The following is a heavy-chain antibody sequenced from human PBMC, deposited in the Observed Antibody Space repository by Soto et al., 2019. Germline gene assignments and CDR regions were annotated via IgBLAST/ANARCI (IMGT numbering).Heavy chain of an antibody. CDR1: GYTFISHD. Sequence: ASGMVSCKASGYTFISHDINWVRQASGQGLEWMGWMNPNSGNTGSAQKFQGRVTMTRNTSISTAYMELSSLTSEDTAVYYCTRGSIPSNSWYWFDPWGQGTLVTVSS. J-gene: IGHJ5*01. D-gene: IGHD6-13*01. CDR3: TRGSIPSNSWYWFDP. V-gene: IGHV1-8*01. CDR2: MNPNSGNT.